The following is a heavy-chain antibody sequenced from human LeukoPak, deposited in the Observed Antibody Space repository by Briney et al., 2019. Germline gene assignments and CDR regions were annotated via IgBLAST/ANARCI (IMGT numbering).Heavy chain of an antibody. CDR3: ARGGRTFFDY. CDR2: IKEDGSEI. D-gene: IGHD1-14*01. J-gene: IGHJ4*02. CDR1: GLTLSIYW. V-gene: IGHV3-7*03. Sequence: GGSLSLSCAASGLTLSIYWTRWARHAPGNGLEWVANIKEDGSEIYYVDSVKGRFTISRDNAKNSLYMQMNSQRAEDTDVYYCARGGRTFFDYWGQGTLVTVSS.